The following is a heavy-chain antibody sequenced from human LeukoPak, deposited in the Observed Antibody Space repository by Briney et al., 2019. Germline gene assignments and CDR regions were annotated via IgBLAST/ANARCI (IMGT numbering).Heavy chain of an antibody. CDR2: INWNGGGT. CDR1: GLTFKDYG. D-gene: IGHD1-26*01. CDR3: AKHMRATNTYSFFGLDV. Sequence: PGGSLRLSCAATGLTFKDYGMHWVRQPPGKGLEWVSSINWNGGGTDYADSVKGRFTISRDNAKNSLYLQLSSLRPEDTALYYCAKHMRATNTYSFFGLDVWGQGTTVTVSS. J-gene: IGHJ6*02. V-gene: IGHV3-9*01.